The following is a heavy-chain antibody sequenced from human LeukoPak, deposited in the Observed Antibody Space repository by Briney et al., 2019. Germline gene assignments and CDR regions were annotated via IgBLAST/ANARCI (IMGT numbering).Heavy chain of an antibody. Sequence: SETLSLTCAVSGYSISSGYYWGWIRQPPGKGLEWIGYIYYSGSTYYNPSLKSRVTISVDTSKNQFSLKLSSVTAADTAVYYCARGGWRTSYYYYMDVWGKGTTVTVSS. D-gene: IGHD1-14*01. CDR1: GYSISSGYY. J-gene: IGHJ6*03. V-gene: IGHV4-38-2*01. CDR3: ARGGWRTSYYYYMDV. CDR2: IYYSGST.